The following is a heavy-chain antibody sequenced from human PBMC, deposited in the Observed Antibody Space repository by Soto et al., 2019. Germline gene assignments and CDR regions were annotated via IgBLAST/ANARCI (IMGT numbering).Heavy chain of an antibody. V-gene: IGHV3-33*01. CDR2: IWYDGSNK. J-gene: IGHJ4*02. Sequence: GGSLRLSCAASGFTFSSYGMHWVRQAPGKGLEWVAVIWYDGSNKYYADSVKGRFTISRDNSKNTLYLQMNSLRAEDTAVYYCARASRKQQLGLGHFDYWGQGTLVTVSS. CDR1: GFTFSSYG. D-gene: IGHD6-13*01. CDR3: ARASRKQQLGLGHFDY.